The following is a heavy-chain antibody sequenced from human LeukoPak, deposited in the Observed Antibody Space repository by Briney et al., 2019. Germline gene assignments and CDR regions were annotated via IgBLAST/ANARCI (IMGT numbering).Heavy chain of an antibody. CDR1: GGSISSGDYY. J-gene: IGHJ2*01. V-gene: IGHV4-30-4*01. D-gene: IGHD5-18*01. Sequence: SETLSLTCTVSGGSISSGDYYWSWIRQPPGKGLEWIGYIYYSGSTYYNPSLKSRVTISVDTSKNQFSLKLSSVTAADTAVYYCARWEDTAMIKGWYFDLWGRGTLVTVSS. CDR2: IYYSGST. CDR3: ARWEDTAMIKGWYFDL.